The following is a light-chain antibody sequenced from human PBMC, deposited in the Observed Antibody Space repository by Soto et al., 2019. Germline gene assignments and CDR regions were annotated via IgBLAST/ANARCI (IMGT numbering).Light chain of an antibody. CDR2: TAS. CDR1: QSVSNY. J-gene: IGKJ1*01. V-gene: IGKV1-39*01. Sequence: DIQMTQSPSSLSASVGDRVTITCRASQSVSNYLNWYQQKPGKPPRLLIYTASILQNGVSSRFSGSGSGTDFTLTINSLQTEDFATYFFQQGYSSPQTFGQGTKVEIK. CDR3: QQGYSSPQT.